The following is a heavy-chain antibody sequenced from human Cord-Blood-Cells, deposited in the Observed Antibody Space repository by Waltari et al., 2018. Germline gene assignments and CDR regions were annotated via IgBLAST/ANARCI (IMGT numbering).Heavy chain of an antibody. CDR1: GGSFSGYY. CDR2: IIHSGST. Sequence: QVQLQQWGAGLLKPSETLSLTCAVYGGSFSGYYWSWIRQPPRKGLEWIREIIHSGSTNYNPSLKSRVTISVDTAKNQFSLKLSSVTAADTAVYYCARGYCSSTSCYTRRGNYFDYWGQGTLVTVSS. CDR3: ARGYCSSTSCYTRRGNYFDY. D-gene: IGHD2-2*02. J-gene: IGHJ4*02. V-gene: IGHV4-34*01.